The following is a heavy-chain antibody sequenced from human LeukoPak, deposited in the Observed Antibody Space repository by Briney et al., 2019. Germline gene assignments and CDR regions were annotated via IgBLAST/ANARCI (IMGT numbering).Heavy chain of an antibody. CDR2: IRYGGSNK. CDR3: AKDYSSGWQIDY. Sequence: GGSLTLPCAVSGFTFSSYDMHWLRQSPGKGLEWVGYIRYGGSNKYYADSVKGRFTISRENSKNTLYLQNNSLRDQDTAVYFCAKDYSSGWQIDYWGQGTLVTVSS. J-gene: IGHJ4*02. V-gene: IGHV3-30*02. D-gene: IGHD6-19*01. CDR1: GFTFSSYD.